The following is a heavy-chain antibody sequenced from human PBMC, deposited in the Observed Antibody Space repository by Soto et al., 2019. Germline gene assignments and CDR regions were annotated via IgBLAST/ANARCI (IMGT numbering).Heavy chain of an antibody. Sequence: SQTLSLTCAISGDSVSSNSATWNWIRQSPSRGLEWLGRTYYRSQWHNDYAESVKSRITINPDTSKNQFSLQLNSVTPEDTAVYYCAREWGFLSEAFDIWGRGTMVTVSS. D-gene: IGHD3-16*01. CDR1: GDSVSSNSAT. V-gene: IGHV6-1*01. CDR3: AREWGFLSEAFDI. CDR2: TYYRSQWHN. J-gene: IGHJ3*02.